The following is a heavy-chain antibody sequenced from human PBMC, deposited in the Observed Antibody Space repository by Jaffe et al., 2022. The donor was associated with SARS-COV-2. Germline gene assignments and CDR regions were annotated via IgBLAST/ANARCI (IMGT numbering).Heavy chain of an antibody. Sequence: EVQLVESGGGLVQPGGSLRLSCAASGFTFSSYEMNWVRQAPGKGLEWVSYISSSGSTIYYADSVKGRFTISRDNAKNSLYLQMNSLRAEDTAVYYCARGSNTAIDLYYFDYWGQGTLVTVSS. J-gene: IGHJ4*02. CDR3: ARGSNTAIDLYYFDY. D-gene: IGHD5-18*01. CDR1: GFTFSSYE. CDR2: ISSSGSTI. V-gene: IGHV3-48*03.